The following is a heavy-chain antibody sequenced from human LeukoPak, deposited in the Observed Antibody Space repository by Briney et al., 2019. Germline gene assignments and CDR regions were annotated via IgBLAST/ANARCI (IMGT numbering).Heavy chain of an antibody. V-gene: IGHV1-2*02. Sequence: ASVKVSCKASGYIFSDFYMHWVRQAPGQGFEWMGWINPKTGVPHSAEKFQGRVTMTRDTSISTAYMELSRLRSDDTAVYYCARAQYYYDSSGSFQHWGQGTLVTVSS. CDR1: GYIFSDFY. CDR3: ARAQYYYDSSGSFQH. D-gene: IGHD3-22*01. J-gene: IGHJ1*01. CDR2: INPKTGVP.